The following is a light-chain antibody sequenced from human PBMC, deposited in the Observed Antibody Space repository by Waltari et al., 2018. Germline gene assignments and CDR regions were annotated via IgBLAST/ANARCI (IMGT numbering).Light chain of an antibody. Sequence: QSVLTQAPSASGTPGQRVTISCSGSSSNIEGNDVTWYQQVPGTAPKLLIHSTDQRPAGGPDRFSGSKSGTSASLAISGLQSDDEADYYCATWDDSPYGHVVFGGGTKLTVL. CDR2: STD. V-gene: IGLV1-44*01. CDR1: SSNIEGND. J-gene: IGLJ2*01. CDR3: ATWDDSPYGHVV.